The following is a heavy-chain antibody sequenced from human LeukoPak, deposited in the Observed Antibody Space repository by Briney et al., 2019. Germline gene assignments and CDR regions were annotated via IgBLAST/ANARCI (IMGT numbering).Heavy chain of an antibody. Sequence: PSETLSLTCTVSGGSIGSYYWSWIRQPPGKGLGWIGYIYYSGSTNYNPSLKSRVTISVDTSKNQFSLKLSSVTAADTAVYYCARARTYYYGSGSEYFDYWGQGTLVTVSS. CDR3: ARARTYYYGSGSEYFDY. V-gene: IGHV4-59*01. J-gene: IGHJ4*02. CDR1: GGSIGSYY. D-gene: IGHD3-10*01. CDR2: IYYSGST.